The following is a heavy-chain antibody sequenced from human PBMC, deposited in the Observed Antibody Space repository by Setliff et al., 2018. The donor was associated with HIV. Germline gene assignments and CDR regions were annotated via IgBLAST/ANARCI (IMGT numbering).Heavy chain of an antibody. J-gene: IGHJ4*02. V-gene: IGHV3-15*06. D-gene: IGHD3-22*01. CDR1: GFTFRNAW. CDR2: IKSKSDGGAV. CDR3: TTYSSVYYHSDC. Sequence: GGSLRLSCAASGFTFRNAWMSWVRQAPGKGLEWVGRIKSKSDGGAVHYAAPVKGRFTISRDDSQDTMYLEMNSLTNEDTAMYYCTTYSSVYYHSDCWGQGTLVTVSS.